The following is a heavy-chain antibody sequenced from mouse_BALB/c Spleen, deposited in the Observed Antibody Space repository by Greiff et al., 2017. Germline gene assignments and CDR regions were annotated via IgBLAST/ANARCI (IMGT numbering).Heavy chain of an antibody. V-gene: IGHV1-5*01. CDR3: TRSVLRALAY. CDR2: IYPGNSDT. Sequence: VQLQQSGTVLARPGASVKMSCKASGYSFTSYWMHWVKQRPGQGLEWIGAIYPGNSDTSYNQKFKGMAKLTAVTSASTAYMELSSLTNEDSAVYYCTRSVLRALAYWGQGTLVTVSA. J-gene: IGHJ3*01. CDR1: GYSFTSYW. D-gene: IGHD3-3*01.